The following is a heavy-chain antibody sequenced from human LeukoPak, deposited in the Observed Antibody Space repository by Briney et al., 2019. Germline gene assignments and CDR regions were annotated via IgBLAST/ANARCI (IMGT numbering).Heavy chain of an antibody. CDR2: ISSSSSYI. CDR1: GFTFSSYS. CDR3: ARDQETYYDYVWGSYRSYYFDY. J-gene: IGHJ4*02. Sequence: PGGSLRLSCAASGFTFSSYSMNWVRQAPGKGLEWVSSISSSSSYIYYADSVKGRFTISRDNAKNSLYLQMNSLRAEDTAVYYCARDQETYYDYVWGSYRSYYFDYWGQGTLVTVSS. V-gene: IGHV3-21*01. D-gene: IGHD3-16*02.